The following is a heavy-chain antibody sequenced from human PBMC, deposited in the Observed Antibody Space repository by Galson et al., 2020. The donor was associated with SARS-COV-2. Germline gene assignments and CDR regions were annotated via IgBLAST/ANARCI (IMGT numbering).Heavy chain of an antibody. CDR2: ISTSSDYI. CDR1: GFTFTGNS. D-gene: IGHD2-21*01. V-gene: IGHV3-21*01. Sequence: GGSLRLSCVASGFTFTGNSMNWVRQAPGKGLEWVSSISTSSDYIYYADSVKGRFTISRDNAKNSLYLLMNSLRAEDTALYYCARGGVWTIGDDYCGQGTLVTVSS. J-gene: IGHJ4*02. CDR3: ARGGVWTIGDDY.